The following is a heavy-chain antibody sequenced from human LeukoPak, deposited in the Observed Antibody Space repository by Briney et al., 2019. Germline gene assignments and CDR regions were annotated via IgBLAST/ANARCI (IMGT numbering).Heavy chain of an antibody. V-gene: IGHV3-23*01. Sequence: GWSLRLSCAASGFTLTNYAMRWVRQAPGKGLEWVSGISGTGGSTYFADSLKGRFTISRDNSKNTLYLQMNSLRAGDTAVYYCAKVEQWPNWLDPWGQGTLVTVSS. J-gene: IGHJ5*02. CDR3: AKVEQWPNWLDP. CDR1: GFTLTNYA. D-gene: IGHD6-19*01. CDR2: ISGTGGST.